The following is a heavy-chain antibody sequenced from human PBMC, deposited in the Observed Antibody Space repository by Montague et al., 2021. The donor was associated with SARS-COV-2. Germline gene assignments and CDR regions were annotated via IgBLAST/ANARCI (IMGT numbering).Heavy chain of an antibody. CDR1: GGSISSSNYY. D-gene: IGHD6-19*01. V-gene: IGHV4-39*01. CDR2: LFYSGSS. CDR3: VAEWLAIYYFDF. Sequence: SETLSLTCTVAGGSISSSNYYWGWIRQPPGKRLEWIGSLFYSGSSFYNPSLKSRVTISVDTSKNQFSLRLSSVTAADTAVYYCVAEWLAIYYFDFWGQGTLVTVSS. J-gene: IGHJ4*02.